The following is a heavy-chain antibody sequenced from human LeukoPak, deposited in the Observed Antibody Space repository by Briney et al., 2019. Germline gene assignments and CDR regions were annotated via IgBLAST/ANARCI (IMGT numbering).Heavy chain of an antibody. CDR2: ISLSGMYT. Sequence: PGGSLRLSCAASGFTLSSYTMNWVRQAPGKGLEWVSYISLSGMYTYYAESVQGRFTISRDNAKNSVFLQMNSLRAEDTAVYYCARDPRYCSSTSCDVRYWGQGTLVTVSS. V-gene: IGHV3-21*05. D-gene: IGHD2-2*01. CDR3: ARDPRYCSSTSCDVRY. CDR1: GFTLSSYT. J-gene: IGHJ4*02.